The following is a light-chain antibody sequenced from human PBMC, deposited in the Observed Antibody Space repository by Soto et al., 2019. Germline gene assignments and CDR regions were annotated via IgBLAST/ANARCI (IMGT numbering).Light chain of an antibody. J-gene: IGKJ4*01. CDR3: QQYGSSPLT. CDR2: GAS. V-gene: IGKV3-20*01. CDR1: QSVSSSY. Sequence: EIVLTQSPGTLSLSPGERATLSCRASQSVSSSYLAXXXXXXXQAPRLPIYGASSRATGIPDRFSGSGSGTDFTLTISRLEPEDFAVYYCQQYGSSPLTFGGGTKVDIK.